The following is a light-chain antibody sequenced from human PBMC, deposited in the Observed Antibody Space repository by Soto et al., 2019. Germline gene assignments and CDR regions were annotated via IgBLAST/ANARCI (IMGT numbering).Light chain of an antibody. CDR2: DNN. CDR3: QSYDSSLSGYV. J-gene: IGLJ1*01. CDR1: SSNIGNNY. Sequence: QSVLTQPPSVSAAPGQNVTISCSGSSSNIGNNYVSWYQHLPGTAPKILIYDNNKRPSGIPDRFSGFKSGTSATLGITGLQTGDEADYYCQSYDSSLSGYVFGTGTKVTVL. V-gene: IGLV1-51*01.